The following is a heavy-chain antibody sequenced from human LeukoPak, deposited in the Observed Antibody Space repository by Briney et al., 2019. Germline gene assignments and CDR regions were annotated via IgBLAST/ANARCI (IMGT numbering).Heavy chain of an antibody. J-gene: IGHJ4*02. CDR3: AGPLSGTTDFDY. CDR2: ISSSSSYI. D-gene: IGHD1-20*01. V-gene: IGHV3-21*01. Sequence: GGSLRLSSAASGFTFSSYTMNWVRQAPGKGLEWVSLISSSSSYIFYADSVKGRFTISRDNAKKSLYLQMNSLRAEDTAVYYCAGPLSGTTDFDYWGQGTLVTVSS. CDR1: GFTFSSYT.